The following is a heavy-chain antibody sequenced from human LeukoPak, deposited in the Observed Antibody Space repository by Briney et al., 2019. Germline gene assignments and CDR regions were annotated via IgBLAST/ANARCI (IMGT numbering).Heavy chain of an antibody. CDR3: ARGGDYLDY. Sequence: PGGSLRLSCAAPGFTFSTYWMTWVRQAPGKGLEWVANLKQDGSEKYYVDSVKGRFTISRDNANNSLYLQMNSLRAEDTAVYYCARGGDYLDYWGQGTLVTVSS. CDR2: LKQDGSEK. CDR1: GFTFSTYW. V-gene: IGHV3-7*05. J-gene: IGHJ4*02.